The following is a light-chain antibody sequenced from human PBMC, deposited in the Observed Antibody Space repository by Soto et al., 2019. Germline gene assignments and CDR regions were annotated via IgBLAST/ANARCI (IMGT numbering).Light chain of an antibody. J-gene: IGLJ1*01. V-gene: IGLV3-21*02. CDR3: QVWDSSSDHPGV. CDR2: DDS. Sequence: SYELTQPPSVSVAPGQTARITCGGNNIGSKSVHWYQQKPGQAPVLAVYDDSDRPSGIPERFSGSNSGNTATLTISRVEAGDEADDYCQVWDSSSDHPGVFGTGTKLTVL. CDR1: NIGSKS.